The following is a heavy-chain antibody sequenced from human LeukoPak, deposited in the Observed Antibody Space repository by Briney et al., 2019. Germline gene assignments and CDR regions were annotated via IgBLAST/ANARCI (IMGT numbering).Heavy chain of an antibody. J-gene: IGHJ4*02. CDR2: ISDSGGST. V-gene: IGHV3-23*01. D-gene: IGHD3-22*01. CDR3: AKARSGYSHYFDY. Sequence: EGSLRLSCAASGFTFSSYAMSWVRQAPGKGLEWVSAISDSGGSTYYADSLKGRFTISRHNSKNTLYLQMNSLRAEDTAVYYCAKARSGYSHYFDYWGQGTLVTVSS. CDR1: GFTFSSYA.